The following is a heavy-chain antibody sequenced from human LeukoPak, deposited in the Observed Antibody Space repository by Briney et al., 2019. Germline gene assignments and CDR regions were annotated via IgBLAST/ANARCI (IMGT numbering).Heavy chain of an antibody. D-gene: IGHD2-21*01. CDR2: ISYDGSNE. J-gene: IGHJ3*02. Sequence: RGSLRLSCAVSGFTFSRYGMNWVRQAPGKGLEWVAGISYDGSNEYYADAVKGRFTISRDNSKNTLYLQMNSLRAEDTAVYYCARGKGYYSGTDSFDIWGKGTMVTVS. V-gene: IGHV3-30*04. CDR3: ARGKGYYSGTDSFDI. CDR1: GFTFSRYG.